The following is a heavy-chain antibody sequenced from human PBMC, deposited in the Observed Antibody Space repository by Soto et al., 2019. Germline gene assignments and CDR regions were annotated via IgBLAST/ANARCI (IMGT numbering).Heavy chain of an antibody. D-gene: IGHD3-22*01. J-gene: IGHJ3*02. V-gene: IGHV1-2*02. CDR1: GYTFTGYC. CDR2: INPKSGGT. Sequence: GASVKVSCKASGYTFTGYCMHWVRQAPGQGLEWMGWINPKSGGTIYSQKFQGRVTMTRDTSISTAYMELSNLRSDDTAVYYCATAFYDSSGQGAFDIWGQGTMVTVSS. CDR3: ATAFYDSSGQGAFDI.